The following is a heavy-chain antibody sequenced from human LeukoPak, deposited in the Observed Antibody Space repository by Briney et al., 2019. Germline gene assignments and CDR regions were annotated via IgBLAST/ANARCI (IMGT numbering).Heavy chain of an antibody. V-gene: IGHV4-59*01. Sequence: SETLSLTCTVSGGSIRSYYWSWIRQPPGKGLEWIGYIYYSGSTNYNPSLKSRVSISVDTSKNQFSLKLSSVTAADTAVYYCARTGSTATKLYPFDHGGQGPLVTVSS. CDR2: IYYSGST. CDR1: GGSIRSYY. J-gene: IGHJ4*02. D-gene: IGHD4-17*01. CDR3: ARTGSTATKLYPFDH.